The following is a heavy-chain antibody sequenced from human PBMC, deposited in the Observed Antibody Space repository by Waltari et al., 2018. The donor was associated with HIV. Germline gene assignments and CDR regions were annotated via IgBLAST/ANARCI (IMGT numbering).Heavy chain of an antibody. V-gene: IGHV3-7*01. Sequence: EVQLVQSGGGLVQPGGSLRLSCAASGFTFSNDWMLWIRQAPGKGLEWVANINQDATKTFYLQSVKGRFTISRDNAKNSVFLQMSSLRVEDTAMYYCVRAMRSWGQGTLVTVSA. CDR1: GFTFSNDW. CDR3: VRAMRS. CDR2: INQDATKT. J-gene: IGHJ5*02. D-gene: IGHD2-2*01.